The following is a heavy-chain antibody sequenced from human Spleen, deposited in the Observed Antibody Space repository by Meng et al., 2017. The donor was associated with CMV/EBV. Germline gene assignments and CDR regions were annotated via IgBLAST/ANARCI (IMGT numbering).Heavy chain of an antibody. Sequence: ASVKVSCKASGYTFIDYYMNWVRQAPGQGPEWMGWINPNSGGTEYAQKFQGRVTMTRDTSNRTADMELSSLRSDDTAVYYCARERKSGNYNFDSWGQGTLVTVSS. CDR2: INPNSGGT. J-gene: IGHJ4*02. CDR3: ARERKSGNYNFDS. CDR1: GYTFIDYY. D-gene: IGHD1-7*01. V-gene: IGHV1-2*02.